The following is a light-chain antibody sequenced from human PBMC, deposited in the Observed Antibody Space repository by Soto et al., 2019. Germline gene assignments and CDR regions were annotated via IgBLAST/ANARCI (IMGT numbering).Light chain of an antibody. CDR1: SSDVGSYNL. V-gene: IGLV2-23*01. Sequence: QAVVTQPASVSGSPGQSITISCTGTSSDVGSYNLVSWYQQHPGKAPRLMIYEGSKRPSGVSNRFSAAKSDNTASLTISGLQAEDEADYYCCSYAGRSTYVLFGGGTKVTVL. J-gene: IGLJ2*01. CDR2: EGS. CDR3: CSYAGRSTYVL.